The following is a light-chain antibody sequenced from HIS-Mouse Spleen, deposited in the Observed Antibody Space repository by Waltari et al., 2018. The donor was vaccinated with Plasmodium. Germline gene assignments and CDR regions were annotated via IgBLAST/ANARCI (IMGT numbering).Light chain of an antibody. V-gene: IGLV2-11*01. CDR2: DVR. Sequence: QSALTQPRPVSGSPGQSVTISCTGTISAGGGYTYFSLYQQPPGKPPKLMIYDVRKRPSGVPDRFSGSKSGNTASLTISGLQAEDEADYYCCSYAGSYTWVFGGGTKLTVL. J-gene: IGLJ3*02. CDR1: ISAGGGYTY. CDR3: CSYAGSYTWV.